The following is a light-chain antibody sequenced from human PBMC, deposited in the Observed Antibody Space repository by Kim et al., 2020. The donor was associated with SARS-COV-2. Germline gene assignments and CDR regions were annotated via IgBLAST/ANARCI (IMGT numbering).Light chain of an antibody. CDR2: DAS. Sequence: EIVMTQSPATLSVSPGERATLSCRASQSVSSNLAWYQQKPGQAPSLLIYDASTRATGVPARFSGSGSGTEFTLTISSLQSEDFAVYYCQQDNNWPLTFGGGTQVDIK. CDR1: QSVSSN. J-gene: IGKJ4*01. V-gene: IGKV3-15*01. CDR3: QQDNNWPLT.